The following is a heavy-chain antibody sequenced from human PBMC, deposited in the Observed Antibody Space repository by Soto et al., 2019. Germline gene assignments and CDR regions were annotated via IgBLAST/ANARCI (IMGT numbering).Heavy chain of an antibody. CDR2: ISAYNSNT. D-gene: IGHD3-22*01. CDR1: GYTFTSYG. V-gene: IGHV1-18*04. CDR3: ARVRKYYYDSSGYYYVSYYYYGMDV. J-gene: IGHJ6*02. Sequence: ASVKVSCKASGYTFTSYGISWVRQAPGQGLEWMGWISAYNSNTNYAQKLQGRVTMTTDTSTSTAYMELRSLRSDDTAVYYCARVRKYYYDSSGYYYVSYYYYGMDVWGQGTTVTVSS.